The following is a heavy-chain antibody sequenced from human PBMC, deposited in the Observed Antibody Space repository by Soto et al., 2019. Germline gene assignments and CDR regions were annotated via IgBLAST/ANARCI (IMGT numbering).Heavy chain of an antibody. J-gene: IGHJ6*02. CDR3: GRCRTYRYAMDV. CDR1: GYSFTSYG. V-gene: IGHV1-18*01. D-gene: IGHD2-8*01. CDR2: ISPYNGST. Sequence: ASVNVSCKASGYSFTSYGIAWVRQAPGQGTEWMGWISPYNGSTNYAQNVKGRVVMTTDISTNPVYLELRSLTSDDTAMYYCGRCRTYRYAMDVGGQGTTVTVSS.